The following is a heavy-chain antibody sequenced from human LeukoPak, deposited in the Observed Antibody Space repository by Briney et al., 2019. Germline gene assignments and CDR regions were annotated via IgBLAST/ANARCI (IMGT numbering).Heavy chain of an antibody. CDR2: ISGSGGST. J-gene: IGHJ4*02. Sequence: GGSLRLSCAASGFTLSSYAMSWVRQAPGKGLEWVSAISGSGGSTYYADSVKGRFTISRDNSKNTLYLQMNSLRAEDTAVYYCARDLGLDTTMIFFDYWGQGTVVTVSS. CDR3: ARDLGLDTTMIFFDY. D-gene: IGHD5-18*01. V-gene: IGHV3-23*01. CDR1: GFTLSSYA.